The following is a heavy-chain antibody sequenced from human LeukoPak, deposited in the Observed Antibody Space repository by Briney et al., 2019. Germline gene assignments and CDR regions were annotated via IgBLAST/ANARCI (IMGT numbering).Heavy chain of an antibody. Sequence: GGSLRLSCAASGFTFSDYAISWVRQAPGKGLEWVSTISGSGDRTYYADSVKGRFTISRDNSKNTLFLQMNSLRAEDTALYYCAKYFFRDYGGNTVPFDYWGQGTLVSVSS. J-gene: IGHJ4*02. D-gene: IGHD4-23*01. V-gene: IGHV3-23*01. CDR2: ISGSGDRT. CDR3: AKYFFRDYGGNTVPFDY. CDR1: GFTFSDYA.